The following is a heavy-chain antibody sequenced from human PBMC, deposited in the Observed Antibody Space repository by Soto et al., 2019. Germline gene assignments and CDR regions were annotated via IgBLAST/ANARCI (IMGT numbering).Heavy chain of an antibody. CDR2: INPKSGGT. CDR3: ARDLAKGGGSAGFDY. Sequence: WDSVKVSCKASGYTFTVYYMHWVRQAPGQGLEWMGWINPKSGGTMYPQKFQGRVTMTWDTSISTAYMALTRLRSDDTAVYYCARDLAKGGGSAGFDYWGQGTLVTVST. CDR1: GYTFTVYY. J-gene: IGHJ4*02. D-gene: IGHD1-26*01. V-gene: IGHV1-2*02.